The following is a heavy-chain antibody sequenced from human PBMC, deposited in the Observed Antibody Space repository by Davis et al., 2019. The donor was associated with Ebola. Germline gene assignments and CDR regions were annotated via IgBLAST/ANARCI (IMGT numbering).Heavy chain of an antibody. CDR3: AKAVGRAAYYSTYMDV. J-gene: IGHJ6*03. CDR2: ISGSGGST. V-gene: IGHV3-23*01. D-gene: IGHD1-26*01. Sequence: GESLKISCAASGFTFSSYAMSWVRQAPGKGLEWVSVISGSGGSTYYADSVKGRFTISRDNFKNTLNLQMNSLGVEDTAVYYCAKAVGRAAYYSTYMDVWGKGTMVTVSS. CDR1: GFTFSSYA.